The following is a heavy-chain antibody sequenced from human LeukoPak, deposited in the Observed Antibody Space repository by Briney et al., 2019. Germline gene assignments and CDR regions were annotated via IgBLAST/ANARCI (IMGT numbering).Heavy chain of an antibody. CDR3: ARGGVGIFGVVISSYYFDY. CDR2: ISDYSGNT. V-gene: IGHV1-18*01. J-gene: IGHJ4*02. Sequence: ASVKVSCKASGYTFTNYGISWVRQAPGQGLEWMGWISDYSGNTNYAQKFQGRVTMTRDTSTSTVYMELSSLRSEDTAVYYCARGGVGIFGVVISSYYFDYWGQGTLVTVSS. D-gene: IGHD3-3*01. CDR1: GYTFTNYG.